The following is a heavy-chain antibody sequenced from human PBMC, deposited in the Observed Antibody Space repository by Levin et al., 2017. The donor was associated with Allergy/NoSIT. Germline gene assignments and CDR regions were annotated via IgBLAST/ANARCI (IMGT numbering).Heavy chain of an antibody. Sequence: RGESLKISCAASGFTFSSYGMHWVRQAPGKGLEWVAVISYDGSNKYYADSVKGRFTISRDNSKNTLYLQMNSLRAEDTAVYYCAKDMAYSSGWHNYYYYGMDVWGQGTTVTVSS. CDR2: ISYDGSNK. CDR3: AKDMAYSSGWHNYYYYGMDV. J-gene: IGHJ6*02. CDR1: GFTFSSYG. V-gene: IGHV3-30*18. D-gene: IGHD6-19*01.